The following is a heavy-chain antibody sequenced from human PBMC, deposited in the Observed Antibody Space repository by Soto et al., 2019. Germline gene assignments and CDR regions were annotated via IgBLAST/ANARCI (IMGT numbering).Heavy chain of an antibody. Sequence: QITLRESGPTLVQPTQTLTLTCTLSGVSLSTSGEGVGWIRQPPGKALGWLALIFWDDDKRFSPSLKSGLAITRGISKNQVVMTMTDMAPEDTAIYYCAHRQRTVVVGAPFDLWGQGSQVTVSS. CDR2: IFWDDDK. D-gene: IGHD2-15*01. CDR3: AHRQRTVVVGAPFDL. J-gene: IGHJ4*02. CDR1: GVSLSTSGEG. V-gene: IGHV2-5*02.